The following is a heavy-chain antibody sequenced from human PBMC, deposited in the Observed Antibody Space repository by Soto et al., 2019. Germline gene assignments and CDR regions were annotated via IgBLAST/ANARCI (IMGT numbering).Heavy chain of an antibody. J-gene: IGHJ4*02. CDR3: ARGKDRATVTTFDY. D-gene: IGHD4-17*01. CDR2: IHGSGGST. V-gene: IGHV3-23*01. CDR1: GFTFSSYA. Sequence: EVQLLESGGGLVQRGGSLRLSCAASGFTFSSYAMNWVRQAPGKGLEWVSVIHGSGGSTYYADSVKGRFTICRDNSKNTVDLQMNSLRAEDTAVYYCARGKDRATVTTFDYWGQGTLVTVSS.